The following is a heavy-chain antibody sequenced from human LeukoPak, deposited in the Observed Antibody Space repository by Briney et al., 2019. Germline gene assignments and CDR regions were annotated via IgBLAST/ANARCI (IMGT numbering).Heavy chain of an antibody. J-gene: IGHJ6*02. CDR1: GFTFSSYA. Sequence: GGSLRLSCAASGFTFSSYAMHWVRQAPGKGLEWVAVISYDGSNKYYADSVKGRFTISRDNSKNTLYLQMNSLRAKDTAVYYCAREKKDYYYYGMDVWGQGTTVTVSS. CDR2: ISYDGSNK. V-gene: IGHV3-30*04. CDR3: AREKKDYYYYGMDV.